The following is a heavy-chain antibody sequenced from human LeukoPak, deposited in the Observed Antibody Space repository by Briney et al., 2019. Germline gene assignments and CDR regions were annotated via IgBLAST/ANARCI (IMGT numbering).Heavy chain of an antibody. J-gene: IGHJ4*02. CDR1: TRYFTNYW. V-gene: IGHV3-74*01. D-gene: IGHD5-18*01. Sequence: PGGSLRLSCTASTRYFTNYWMHWVRQVPGKGLAWVSRIDRDGIRTDYGDSVRGRFTISRHNAKNTVYLQMNSLRADDTAVYYCARDLRLWDLDFWGQGTLVTVSS. CDR2: IDRDGIRT. CDR3: ARDLRLWDLDF.